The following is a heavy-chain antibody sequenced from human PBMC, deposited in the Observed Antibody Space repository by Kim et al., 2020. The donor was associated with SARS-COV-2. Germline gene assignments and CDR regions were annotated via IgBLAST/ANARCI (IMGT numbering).Heavy chain of an antibody. V-gene: IGHV4-39*07. Sequence: SETLSLTCTVSGGSISSSSYYWGWIRQPPGKGLEWIGSIYYSGSTYYNPSLKSRVTISVDTSKNQFSLKLSSVTAADTAVYYCARDLSGSYLGWFDPWGQGTLVTVSS. CDR3: ARDLSGSYLGWFDP. D-gene: IGHD1-26*01. CDR1: GGSISSSSYY. CDR2: IYYSGST. J-gene: IGHJ5*02.